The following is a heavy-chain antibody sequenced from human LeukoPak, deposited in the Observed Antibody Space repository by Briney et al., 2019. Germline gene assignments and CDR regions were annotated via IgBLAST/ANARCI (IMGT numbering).Heavy chain of an antibody. V-gene: IGHV1-3*01. D-gene: IGHD3-3*01. CDR2: INAGNGNT. J-gene: IGHJ6*02. Sequence: ASVKVSCKASGYTFTSYAMHWVRQAPGQRLEWMGWINAGNGNTKYSQKFQGRVIITRDTSASTAYMELSSLRSEDTAVYYCARDAPQYDFWSGSSYYYGMDVWGQGTTVTVSS. CDR1: GYTFTSYA. CDR3: ARDAPQYDFWSGSSYYYGMDV.